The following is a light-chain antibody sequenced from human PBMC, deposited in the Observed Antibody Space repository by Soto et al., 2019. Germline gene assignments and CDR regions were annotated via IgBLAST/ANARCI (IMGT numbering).Light chain of an antibody. CDR2: DVS. J-gene: IGLJ3*02. V-gene: IGLV2-11*01. CDR3: CSYAGSYTS. CDR1: SSDVGTYNY. Sequence: QSVLTQPRSVSGSPGQSVTISCTGTSSDVGTYNYVSWYQQHPGKAPKLMIYDVSQRPSGVPDRFSGSKSGNTASLTISGLQAEDESDYYCCSYAGSYTSFGGGTKLTVL.